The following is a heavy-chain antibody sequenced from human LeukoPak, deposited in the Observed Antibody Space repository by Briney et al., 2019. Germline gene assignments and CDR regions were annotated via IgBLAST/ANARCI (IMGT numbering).Heavy chain of an antibody. V-gene: IGHV3-30*02. CDR1: GFTFSSYG. D-gene: IGHD6-13*01. Sequence: PGGSLRLSCAASGFTFSSYGMHWVRQAPGKGLEWVAFIRYDGSNKYYADSVKGRFTISRDNSKNTLYLQMNSLRAEDTAVYYCANGGGEYSSSWYGDYFDYWCQGTLVTVSS. CDR2: IRYDGSNK. CDR3: ANGGGEYSSSWYGDYFDY. J-gene: IGHJ4*02.